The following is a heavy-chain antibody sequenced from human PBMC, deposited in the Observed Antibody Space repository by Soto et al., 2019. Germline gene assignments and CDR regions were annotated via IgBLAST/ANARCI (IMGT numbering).Heavy chain of an antibody. D-gene: IGHD7-27*01. V-gene: IGHV4-30-4*01. Sequence: SETLSLTCTVSARSITTDYSYWSCIRQPPGEGLEWIGHIFDSGTTYTNPSLRSQVAISLDTSKNHFSLTLSSVTAADTAVYYCARGPSGDKVRYWGQGALVTVSS. CDR3: ARGPSGDKVRY. CDR2: IFDSGTT. CDR1: ARSITTDYSY. J-gene: IGHJ4*02.